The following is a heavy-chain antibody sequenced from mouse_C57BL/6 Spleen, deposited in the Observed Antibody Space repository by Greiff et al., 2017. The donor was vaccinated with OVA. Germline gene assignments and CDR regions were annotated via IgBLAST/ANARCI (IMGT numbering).Heavy chain of an antibody. V-gene: IGHV3-6*01. CDR1: GYSITSGYY. D-gene: IGHD3-3*01. CDR2: ISYDGSN. CDR3: ARGTSFAY. J-gene: IGHJ3*01. Sequence: DVKLQESGPGLVKPSQSLSLTCSVTGYSITSGYYWNWIRQFPGNKLEWMGYISYDGSNNYNPSLKNRISITRDTSKNQFFLKLNSVTTEDTATYYCARGTSFAYWGQGTLVTVSA.